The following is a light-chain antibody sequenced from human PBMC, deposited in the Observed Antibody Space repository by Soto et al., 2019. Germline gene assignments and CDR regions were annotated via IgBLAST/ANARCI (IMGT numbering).Light chain of an antibody. V-gene: IGKV3-20*01. J-gene: IGKJ1*01. Sequence: EIVLTQSPGTLSLSPGERATLSCRSSQSVCNNYLAWYQQKPGQAPRLLIYGASSRATGIPDRFSGSGSGTDFTLSISRLEPEDFAVYYCQQYSSLWTFGQGTKVDIK. CDR3: QQYSSLWT. CDR2: GAS. CDR1: QSVCNNY.